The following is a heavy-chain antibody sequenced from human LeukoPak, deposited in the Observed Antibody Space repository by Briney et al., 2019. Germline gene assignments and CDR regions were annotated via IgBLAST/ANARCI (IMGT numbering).Heavy chain of an antibody. V-gene: IGHV3-13*01. J-gene: IGHJ4*02. CDR1: GFTFIDYD. CDR3: VRGGIQVSGIDEFDY. CDR2: IGIRGDT. D-gene: IGHD6-19*01. Sequence: PGGSLRLSCAASGFTFIDYDMHWVRQVIGKGLEWVSAIGIRGDTHYSGSVKGRFTISRENAESSLYLQMNSLRAEDTAVYYCVRGGIQVSGIDEFDYWGQGTLVTASS.